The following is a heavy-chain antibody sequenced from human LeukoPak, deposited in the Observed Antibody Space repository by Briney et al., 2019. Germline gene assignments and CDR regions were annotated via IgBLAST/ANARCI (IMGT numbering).Heavy chain of an antibody. CDR3: AVGGGVFRYYYMDV. D-gene: IGHD2-8*02. CDR2: IYTSGST. CDR1: GGSISSSSYY. Sequence: SETLSLTCTVSGGSISSSSYYWSWIRQPAGKGLEWIGRIYTSGSTNYNPSLKSRVTISVDTSKNQFSLKLSSVTAADTAVYYCAVGGGVFRYYYMDVWGKGTTVTVSS. J-gene: IGHJ6*03. V-gene: IGHV4-61*02.